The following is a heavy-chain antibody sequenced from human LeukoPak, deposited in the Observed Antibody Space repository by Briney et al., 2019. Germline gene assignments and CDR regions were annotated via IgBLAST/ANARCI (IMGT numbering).Heavy chain of an antibody. Sequence: GGSLRLSCVTSGFTFTNHWMSWVRQAPEKGLEWVANIREDGGHTNYVDSVKGRFTISRDNAKNSLFLQMDGLRAEDTAVYYCARDGTSSWNFDYWGQGTLVTVSS. CDR1: GFTFTNHW. D-gene: IGHD6-13*01. CDR2: IREDGGHT. CDR3: ARDGTSSWNFDY. J-gene: IGHJ4*02. V-gene: IGHV3-7*01.